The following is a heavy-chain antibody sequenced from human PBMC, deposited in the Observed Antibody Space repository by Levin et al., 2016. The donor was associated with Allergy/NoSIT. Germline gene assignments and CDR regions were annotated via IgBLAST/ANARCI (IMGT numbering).Heavy chain of an antibody. V-gene: IGHV3-7*01. D-gene: IGHD3-3*01. CDR2: IKQDGSEK. CDR3: AKVGYYDFWSGYYMGPDYFDY. CDR1: GFTFSSYW. J-gene: IGHJ4*02. Sequence: GESLKISCVASGFTFSSYWMSWVRQAPGKGLEWVANIKQDGSEKYYVDSVKGRFTISRDNAKNSLYLQMNSLRAEDTAVYYCAKVGYYDFWSGYYMGPDYFDYWGQGTLVTVSS.